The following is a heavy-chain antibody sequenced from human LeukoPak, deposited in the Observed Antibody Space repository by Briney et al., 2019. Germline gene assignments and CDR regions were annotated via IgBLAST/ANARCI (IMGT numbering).Heavy chain of an antibody. V-gene: IGHV3-13*04. CDR1: GFTFSSYD. Sequence: GGSLRLSCAASGFTFSSYDMHWVRQATGKGLEWVSAIGTAGDTYYPGSVKGRFTISRENAKNSLYLQMNSLRAGDTAVYYCARGSGVYMVRGVIIIDSFDYWGQGTLVTVSS. CDR2: IGTAGDT. D-gene: IGHD3-10*01. CDR3: ARGSGVYMVRGVIIIDSFDY. J-gene: IGHJ4*02.